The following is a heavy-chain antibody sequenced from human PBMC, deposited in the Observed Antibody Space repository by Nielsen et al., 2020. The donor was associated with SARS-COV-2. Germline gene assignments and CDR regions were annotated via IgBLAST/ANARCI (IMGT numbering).Heavy chain of an antibody. Sequence: GGSLRLSCAASGINVSTNYMSWVRQAPGKGLEWVAFIYSGGSTYYSDSVKGRFTISRHNSKNTLYLQMNSLRGEDTAVYYCARDSYGMDVWGQGTTVTVSS. CDR1: GINVSTNY. CDR2: IYSGGST. CDR3: ARDSYGMDV. V-gene: IGHV3-53*04. J-gene: IGHJ6*02.